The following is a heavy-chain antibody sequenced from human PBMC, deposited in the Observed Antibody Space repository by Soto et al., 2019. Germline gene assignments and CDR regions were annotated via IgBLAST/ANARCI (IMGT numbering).Heavy chain of an antibody. D-gene: IGHD3-10*01. V-gene: IGHV3-74*01. Sequence: SGGSLRLSCAASGFTFSSYWMHWFRQAPGKGLMWVSRINSGGGTTTYADSVKGRFTISRDNAKNTLYLQMNGLRAEDTAVYYCARWFTYGNFDYFDYWGQGTQVTVSS. J-gene: IGHJ4*02. CDR1: GFTFSSYW. CDR3: ARWFTYGNFDYFDY. CDR2: INSGGGTT.